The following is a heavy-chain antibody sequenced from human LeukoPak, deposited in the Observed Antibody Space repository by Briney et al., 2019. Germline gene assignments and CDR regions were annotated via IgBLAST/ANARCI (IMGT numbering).Heavy chain of an antibody. CDR2: IYSGDST. CDR3: ASTSVDTAMVEGSLYDYYGMDV. D-gene: IGHD5-18*01. CDR1: GLTVSSNY. V-gene: IGHV3-53*01. Sequence: GGSLRLSCAASGLTVSSNYMSWVRQAPGKGLEWVSVIYSGDSTYYADSVKGRFTISRDNSKNTLYLQMNSLRAEDTAVYYCASTSVDTAMVEGSLYDYYGMDVWGQGTTVTVSS. J-gene: IGHJ6*02.